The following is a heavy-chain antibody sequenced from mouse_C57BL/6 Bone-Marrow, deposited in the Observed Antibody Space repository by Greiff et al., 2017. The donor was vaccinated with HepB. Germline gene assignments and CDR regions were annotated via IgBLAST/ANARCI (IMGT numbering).Heavy chain of an antibody. D-gene: IGHD2-4*01. Sequence: EVKLVESGPGMVKPSQSLSLTCTVTGYSITSGYDWHWIRHFPGNKLEWMGYISYSGSTNYNPSLKSRISITHDTSKNHFFLKLNSVTTEDTATYYCARGDDYLFAYWGQGTLVTVSA. CDR2: ISYSGST. V-gene: IGHV3-1*01. CDR1: GYSITSGYD. CDR3: ARGDDYLFAY. J-gene: IGHJ3*01.